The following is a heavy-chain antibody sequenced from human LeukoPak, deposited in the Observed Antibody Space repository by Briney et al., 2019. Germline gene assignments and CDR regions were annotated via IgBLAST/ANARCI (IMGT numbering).Heavy chain of an antibody. D-gene: IGHD2-15*01. Sequence: GGSLRLSCAASGFTFSSYAMNWVRQAPGKGLEWVSGMSASGSDTYQADSVKGRFTISRDNSKNTLYLVLNSLRVEDTAIYYCAKDKGVGPGGFDVWGQGTMVIVSS. CDR3: AKDKGVGPGGFDV. CDR2: MSASGSDT. CDR1: GFTFSSYA. J-gene: IGHJ3*01. V-gene: IGHV3-23*01.